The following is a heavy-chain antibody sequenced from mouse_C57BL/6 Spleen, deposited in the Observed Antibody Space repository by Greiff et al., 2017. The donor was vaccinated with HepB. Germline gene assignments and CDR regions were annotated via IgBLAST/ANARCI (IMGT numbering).Heavy chain of an antibody. CDR3: VRERGIYYDYDGYFDY. Sequence: EVQLVESGGGLVQPKGSLKLSCAASGFTFNTYAMHWVRQAPGKGLEWVARIRSKSSNYATYYADSVKDRFTISRDDSQSMLYLQMNNLKTEDTAMYYCVRERGIYYDYDGYFDYWGQGTTLTVSS. D-gene: IGHD2-4*01. CDR1: GFTFNTYA. V-gene: IGHV10-3*01. CDR2: IRSKSSNYAT. J-gene: IGHJ2*01.